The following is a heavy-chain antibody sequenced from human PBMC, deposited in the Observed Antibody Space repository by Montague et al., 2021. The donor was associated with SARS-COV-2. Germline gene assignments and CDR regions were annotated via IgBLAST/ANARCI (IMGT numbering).Heavy chain of an antibody. Sequence: SETLSLTCAVHGTSFSGYYWNWIRQPPGKGLEWIGEINHGGSTKYSPSLKSRLTISADTSKNQFPLKLTSVAAADTAVYYYARLRDGVVPSPILGVGPYYSYDYMDVWGRGTTVTVSS. CDR3: ARLRDGVVPSPILGVGPYYSYDYMDV. J-gene: IGHJ6*03. CDR1: GTSFSGYY. D-gene: IGHD3-10*01. CDR2: INHGGST. V-gene: IGHV4-34*01.